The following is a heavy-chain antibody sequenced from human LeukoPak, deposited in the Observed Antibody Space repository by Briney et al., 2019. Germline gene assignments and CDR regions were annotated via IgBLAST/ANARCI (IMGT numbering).Heavy chain of an antibody. Sequence: VGSLRLSCAASGFSVTAKYMTWVRQAPGKGLEWVSVFYRDGGTLYADSVKGRFTISRDNSKNTVYFQMNSLRPEDTAIYYCVTETWNDWGQGTLVTVSS. CDR3: VTETWND. CDR2: FYRDGGT. D-gene: IGHD1-1*01. J-gene: IGHJ1*01. V-gene: IGHV3-53*01. CDR1: GFSVTAKY.